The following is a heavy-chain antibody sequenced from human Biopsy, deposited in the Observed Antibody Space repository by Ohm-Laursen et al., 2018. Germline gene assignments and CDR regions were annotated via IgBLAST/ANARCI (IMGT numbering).Heavy chain of an antibody. J-gene: IGHJ6*02. D-gene: IGHD2/OR15-2a*01. CDR2: IYYSGST. V-gene: IGHV4-59*01. Sequence: SQTLSLTWTVSGGSISSDYWSWIRQTPGKGLEWIGYIYYSGSTNYNPSLKSRVTISVDTSKNQFSLRLNSVTAADTAVCYCARATNSTGWPYYYFYGMDVWGQGTTVTVSS. CDR3: ARATNSTGWPYYYFYGMDV. CDR1: GGSISSDY.